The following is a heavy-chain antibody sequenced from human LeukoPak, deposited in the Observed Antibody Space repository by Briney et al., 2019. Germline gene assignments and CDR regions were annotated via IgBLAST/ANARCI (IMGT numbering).Heavy chain of an antibody. D-gene: IGHD2-21*01. Sequence: GGSLRLSCAASGFTFSSYEMNWVRQAPGKGLEWVSYISSSGSTIYYADSVKGRFTISRDNAENSLYLQMNSLRAEDTAVYYCARLAGGYYYMDVWGKGTTVTVSS. CDR2: ISSSGSTI. V-gene: IGHV3-48*03. J-gene: IGHJ6*03. CDR3: ARLAGGYYYMDV. CDR1: GFTFSSYE.